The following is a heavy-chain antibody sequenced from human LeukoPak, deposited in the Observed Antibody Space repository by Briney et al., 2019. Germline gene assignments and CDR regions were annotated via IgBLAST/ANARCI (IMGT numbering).Heavy chain of an antibody. CDR1: GYTFTGYY. Sequence: ASVKVSCKASGYTFTGYYMHWVRQAPGQGLEWMGWINPNSGGTNYAQKFQGRVTMTRDTSISTAYVELSRLRSDDTAVYYCARDPPPNRFGEEQDDYWGQGTLVTVSS. J-gene: IGHJ4*02. V-gene: IGHV1-2*02. CDR3: ARDPPPNRFGEEQDDY. CDR2: INPNSGGT. D-gene: IGHD3-10*01.